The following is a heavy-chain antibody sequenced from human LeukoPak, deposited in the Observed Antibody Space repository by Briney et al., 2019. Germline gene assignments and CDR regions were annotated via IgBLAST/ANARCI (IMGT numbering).Heavy chain of an antibody. D-gene: IGHD2-2*03. CDR3: ARDNLGIVVVPAAHPGGPYWYFDL. CDR2: ISSSSSYI. V-gene: IGHV3-21*01. CDR1: GFTFSRYS. Sequence: KPGGSLRLSCAASGFTFSRYSVNWVRQAPGKGLEWVSSISSSSSYIYYADSVKGRFTISRDNSKNTLYLQMNSLRAEDTAVYYCARDNLGIVVVPAAHPGGPYWYFDLWGRGTLVTVSS. J-gene: IGHJ2*01.